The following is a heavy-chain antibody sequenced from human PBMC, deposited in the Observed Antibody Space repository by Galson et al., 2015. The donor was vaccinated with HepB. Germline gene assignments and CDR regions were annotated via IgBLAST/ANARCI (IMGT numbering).Heavy chain of an antibody. D-gene: IGHD1-26*01. J-gene: IGHJ6*03. CDR1: GFTVSSNY. Sequence: SLRLSCAASGFTVSSNYMSWVRQAPGKGLEWVSVIYSGGSTYYADSVKGRFTISRDNSKNTLYLQMNSLRAEDTAVYYCAREGLSGSYRTYYMDVWGKGTTVTVSS. CDR2: IYSGGST. CDR3: AREGLSGSYRTYYMDV. V-gene: IGHV3-53*01.